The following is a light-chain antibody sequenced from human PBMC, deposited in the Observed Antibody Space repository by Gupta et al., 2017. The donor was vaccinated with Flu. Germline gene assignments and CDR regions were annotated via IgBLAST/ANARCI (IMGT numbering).Light chain of an antibody. J-gene: IGLJ1*01. CDR1: SSDVGSYKY. Sequence: ITISCTGTSSDVGSYKYGYWDQQHPGKATKLMMYEVNKRTSGVADRFSGSKSGNTASLTISGREAEDEADYYCISDTSSGTDVFGTGTKVTVL. CDR2: EVN. V-gene: IGLV2-14*01. CDR3: ISDTSSGTDV.